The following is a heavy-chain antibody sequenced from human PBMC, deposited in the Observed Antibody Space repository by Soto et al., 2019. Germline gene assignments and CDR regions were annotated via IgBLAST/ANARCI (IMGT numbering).Heavy chain of an antibody. CDR2: IIPIFGTA. D-gene: IGHD3-10*01. V-gene: IGHV1-69*13. CDR3: ARVRGSGSSGDYYYYGMDV. Sequence: AASVKVSCKASGGTFSSYAISWVRQAPGQGLEWMGGIIPIFGTANYAQKFQGRVTITADESTSTAYMELSSLRSEDTAVYYCARVRGSGSSGDYYYYGMDVWGQGTTVTVSS. J-gene: IGHJ6*02. CDR1: GGTFSSYA.